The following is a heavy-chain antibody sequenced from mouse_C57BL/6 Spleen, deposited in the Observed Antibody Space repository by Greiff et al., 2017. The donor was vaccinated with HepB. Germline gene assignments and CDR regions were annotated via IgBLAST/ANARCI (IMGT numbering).Heavy chain of an antibody. V-gene: IGHV1-52*01. D-gene: IGHD1-1*01. J-gene: IGHJ3*01. CDR3: ARGPLRGAWFAY. CDR2: IDPSDSET. CDR1: GYTFTSYW. Sequence: QVQLQQPGAELVRPGSSVKLSCKASGYTFTSYWMHWVKQRPIQGLEWIGNIDPSDSETHYNQKFKDKATLTVDKSSSTAYMRLSSLTSEDSAVYYCARGPLRGAWFAYWGQGTLVTVSA.